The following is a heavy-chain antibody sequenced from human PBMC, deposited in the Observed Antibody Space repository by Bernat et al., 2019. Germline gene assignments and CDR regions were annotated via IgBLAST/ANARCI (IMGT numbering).Heavy chain of an antibody. D-gene: IGHD3-3*01. CDR1: GYTFTSYG. Sequence: QVQLVQSGAEVKKPGASVKVSCKASGYTFTSYGISWVRQAPGQGLEWMGWISAYNGNTNYAQKLQGRVTMTTDTSTSTAYMELRSLRSDDTAVYYCAKSLPQIFGTTGGWFDPWGQGTLVTVSS. J-gene: IGHJ5*02. CDR3: AKSLPQIFGTTGGWFDP. V-gene: IGHV1-18*01. CDR2: ISAYNGNT.